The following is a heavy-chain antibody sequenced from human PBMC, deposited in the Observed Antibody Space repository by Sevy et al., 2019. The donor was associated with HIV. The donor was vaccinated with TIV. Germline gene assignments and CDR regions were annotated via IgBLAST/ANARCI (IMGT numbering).Heavy chain of an antibody. CDR3: AKVMGEGDYVPYYFDY. CDR1: GFTFSSYA. CDR2: ISGSGGST. V-gene: IGHV3-23*01. J-gene: IGHJ4*02. D-gene: IGHD4-17*01. Sequence: RGSLRLSCAASGFTFSSYAMSWVRQAPGKGLEWVSAISGSGGSTYYAHSVKGRFTISRDNSKNTLYLQMNSLRAEDTAVYYCAKVMGEGDYVPYYFDYWGQGTLVTVSS.